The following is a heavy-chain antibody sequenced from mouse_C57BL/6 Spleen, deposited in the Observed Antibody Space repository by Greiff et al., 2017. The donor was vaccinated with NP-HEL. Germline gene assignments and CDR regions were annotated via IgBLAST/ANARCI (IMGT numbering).Heavy chain of an antibody. CDR3: ARSGDYGSSYGAMDY. CDR1: GYAFSSYW. J-gene: IGHJ4*01. Sequence: QVRLQQSGAELVKPGASVKISCKASGYAFSSYWMNWVKQRPGQGLEWIGQIYPGDGDTNYNGKFKGKATLTADKSSSTAYMQLSSLTSEDSAVYFCARSGDYGSSYGAMDYWGQGTSVTVSS. D-gene: IGHD1-1*01. CDR2: IYPGDGDT. V-gene: IGHV1-80*01.